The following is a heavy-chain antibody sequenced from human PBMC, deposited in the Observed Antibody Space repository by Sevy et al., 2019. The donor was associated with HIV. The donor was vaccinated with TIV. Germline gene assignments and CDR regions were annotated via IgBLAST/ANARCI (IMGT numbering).Heavy chain of an antibody. V-gene: IGHV1-2*02. CDR1: GYTFTGYY. CDR2: INPNSGGT. D-gene: IGHD3-10*01. Sequence: ASVKVSRKASGYTFTGYYMHWVRQAPGQGLEWMGWINPNSGGTNYAQKFQGRVTMTRDTSISTAYMELSRLRSDDTAVYYCARGFTMVRGVIISFVYWGQGTLVNVSS. J-gene: IGHJ4*02. CDR3: ARGFTMVRGVIISFVY.